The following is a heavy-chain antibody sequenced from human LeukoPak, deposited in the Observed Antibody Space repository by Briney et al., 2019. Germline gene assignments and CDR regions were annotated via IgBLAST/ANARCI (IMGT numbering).Heavy chain of an antibody. J-gene: IGHJ4*02. CDR1: GGSISSSSYY. D-gene: IGHD6-19*01. CDR2: IYYSGNT. CDR3: ARQVAGYFDY. Sequence: SETLSLTCTVSGGSISSSSYYWVSIRQPPGKGLEWIGTIYYSGNTYYNPSLKSRVTISMDTSKGQFSLKLTSVTAADTAVYYCARQVAGYFDYWGQGTLVTVSS. V-gene: IGHV4-39*01.